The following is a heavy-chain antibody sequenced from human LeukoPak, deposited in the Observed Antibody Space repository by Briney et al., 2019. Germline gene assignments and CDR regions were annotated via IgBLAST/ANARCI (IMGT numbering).Heavy chain of an antibody. CDR2: IKQDGSEK. CDR1: KFTFSSYW. V-gene: IGHV3-7*01. D-gene: IGHD3-10*01. J-gene: IGHJ3*02. Sequence: GGSLRLSCAASKFTFSSYWMSWVRQAPGKGLEWVANIKQDGSEKYYVDSVKGRFTISRDNAKNSLYLQMNSLGAEDTAVYYCARDRGSGSYVAFDIWGQGTMVTVSS. CDR3: ARDRGSGSYVAFDI.